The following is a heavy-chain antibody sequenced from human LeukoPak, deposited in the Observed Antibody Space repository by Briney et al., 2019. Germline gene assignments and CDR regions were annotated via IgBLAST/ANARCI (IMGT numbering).Heavy chain of an antibody. V-gene: IGHV3-53*01. D-gene: IGHD3-16*01. CDR1: GFTFSSYS. CDR3: AREFTGSNAFDI. CDR2: IYSGGST. Sequence: GGSLRLSCAASGFTFSSYSMHWVRQAPGKGLEWVSVIYSGGSTYYADSVKGRFTISRDNSKNTLYLQMNSLRAEDTAVYYCAREFTGSNAFDIWGQGTMVTVSP. J-gene: IGHJ3*02.